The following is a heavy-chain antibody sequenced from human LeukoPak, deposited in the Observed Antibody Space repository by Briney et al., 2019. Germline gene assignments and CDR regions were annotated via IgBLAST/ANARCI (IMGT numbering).Heavy chain of an antibody. CDR1: GFTFSSYA. J-gene: IGHJ4*02. CDR2: LSRRDDST. V-gene: IGHV3-23*01. D-gene: IGHD3-3*01. Sequence: GGSLRLSCVGSGFTFSSYAMSWVRQAPGKGLEWVSALSRRDDSTNYADSVKGRFTISRDNSENTLYLQMSSLRSEDTAVYYCARTYTIFGVVIIQNFDYWGQGTLVTVSS. CDR3: ARTYTIFGVVIIQNFDY.